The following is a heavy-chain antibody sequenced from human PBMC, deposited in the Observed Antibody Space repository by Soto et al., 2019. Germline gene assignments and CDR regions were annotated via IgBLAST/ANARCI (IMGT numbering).Heavy chain of an antibody. CDR2: ISGYNGNT. Sequence: QVQLVVSGAEVKKPGASVKVSCKASGYTFTNYGISWVRQAPGQGLEWMGWISGYNGNTKYAQKFQGRVTMTTDTPTNTAYMDRRSLRSDDTAVYYCARDREYYYDSSGNFYYHYGMDVWGQGTTVTVS. D-gene: IGHD3-22*01. J-gene: IGHJ6*02. CDR1: GYTFTNYG. CDR3: ARDREYYYDSSGNFYYHYGMDV. V-gene: IGHV1-18*04.